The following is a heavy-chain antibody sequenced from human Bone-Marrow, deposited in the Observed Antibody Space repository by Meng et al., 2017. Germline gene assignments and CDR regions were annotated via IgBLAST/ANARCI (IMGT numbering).Heavy chain of an antibody. J-gene: IGHJ5*02. CDR1: GGSFSGYY. CDR2: INHSGST. D-gene: IGHD6-13*01. V-gene: IGHV4-34*01. Sequence: QVQQWGAGLSKPSETLSPPCAVYGGSFSGYYWSWIRQPPGKGLEWIGEINHSGSTNYNPSLKSRVTISVDTSKNQFSLKLSSVTAADTAVYYCAREDSSSWSSPVNWFDPWGQGTLVTVSS. CDR3: AREDSSSWSSPVNWFDP.